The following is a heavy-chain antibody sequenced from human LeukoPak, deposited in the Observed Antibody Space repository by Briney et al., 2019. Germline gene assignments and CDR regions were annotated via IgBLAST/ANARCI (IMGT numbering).Heavy chain of an antibody. J-gene: IGHJ4*02. CDR1: GGTFSTSS. D-gene: IGHD3-22*01. V-gene: IGHV1-69*13. Sequence: SVKVSCKASGGTFSTSSISWVRQAPGQGLEWMGGIIPIFDTANYAQKFQGTVTITADESTSTAYLELRSLKSEDTAVYFCATDSPDSSGYFSLDYWGQGTLVTVSS. CDR3: ATDSPDSSGYFSLDY. CDR2: IIPIFDTA.